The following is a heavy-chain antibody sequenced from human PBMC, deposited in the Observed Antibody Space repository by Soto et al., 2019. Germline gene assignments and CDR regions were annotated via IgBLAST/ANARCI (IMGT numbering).Heavy chain of an antibody. CDR2: IWYDGSNK. D-gene: IGHD3-16*02. J-gene: IGHJ3*02. Sequence: QVQLVESGGGVVQPGRSLRLSCAASGFTFSSYGMHWVRQAPGKGLEWVAVIWYDGSNKYYADSVKGRFTISRDNSKNTLYLQMNSLRAEDTAVYYCARGAWGSYPSDAFDIWGQGTMVTVSS. CDR3: ARGAWGSYPSDAFDI. CDR1: GFTFSSYG. V-gene: IGHV3-33*01.